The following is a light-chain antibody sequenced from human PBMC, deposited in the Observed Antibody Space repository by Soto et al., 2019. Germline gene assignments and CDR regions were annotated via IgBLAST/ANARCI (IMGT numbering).Light chain of an antibody. CDR1: QSISSN. J-gene: IGKJ4*01. CDR3: QQRGTWPPIT. Sequence: EIVMTQSPATLSVSPGERATLSCRASQSISSNLAWYQQKPGQAPRLLMFRTSSRATGFPARFSGSGSGTEFNLTISSLQSEDFGVYFCQQRGTWPPITFGGGTKVEIK. CDR2: RTS. V-gene: IGKV3-15*01.